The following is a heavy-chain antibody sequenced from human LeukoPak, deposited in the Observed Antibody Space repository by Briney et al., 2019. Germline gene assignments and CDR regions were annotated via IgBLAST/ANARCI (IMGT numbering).Heavy chain of an antibody. CDR2: VDHTGST. Sequence: PSETLSLTCTVSDDSITMYYWTWIRQPPGKGLEWIGYVDHTGSTKFDPSLNGRVSISRDTSNNFFSLRLRSVTAADTAVYFCARGRVSSSTWYSTYYYFFYMDFWGKGTTVTVSS. CDR3: ARGRVSSSTWYSTYYYFFYMDF. CDR1: DDSITMYY. V-gene: IGHV4-59*01. J-gene: IGHJ6*03. D-gene: IGHD4-11*01.